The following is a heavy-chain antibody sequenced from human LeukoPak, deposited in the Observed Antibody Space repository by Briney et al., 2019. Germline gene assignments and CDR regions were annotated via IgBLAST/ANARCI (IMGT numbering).Heavy chain of an antibody. CDR1: GGSISSYY. CDR2: IYYSGST. Sequence: SETLSLTCTVSGGSISSYYWSWIRQPPGKGLEWIGYIYYSGSTNYNPSLKSRVTISVDTSKNQFSLKLSSVTAADTAVYYCARGLRITMVRGVQFDYWGQGTLVTVSS. CDR3: ARGLRITMVRGVQFDY. D-gene: IGHD3-10*01. V-gene: IGHV4-59*01. J-gene: IGHJ4*02.